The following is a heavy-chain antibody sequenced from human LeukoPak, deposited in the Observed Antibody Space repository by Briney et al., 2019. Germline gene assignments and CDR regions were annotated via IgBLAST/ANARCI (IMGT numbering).Heavy chain of an antibody. CDR3: ATAYCGGDCDRYYYYYMDV. CDR1: GDTFTTDY. V-gene: IGHV1-46*01. D-gene: IGHD2-21*01. J-gene: IGHJ6*03. Sequence: ASVKVSCKASGDTFTTDYIHWVRQGPGQGPEWMGVSNPSGGSTTNAQKFQGRVAMTRDTSTSTAYMELSSLRSEDTAVYCCATAYCGGDCDRYYYYYMDVWGKGTTVTVSS. CDR2: SNPSGGST.